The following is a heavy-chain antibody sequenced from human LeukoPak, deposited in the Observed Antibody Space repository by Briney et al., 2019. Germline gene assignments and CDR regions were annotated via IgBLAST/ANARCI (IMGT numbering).Heavy chain of an antibody. J-gene: IGHJ5*02. Sequence: SETLSLTCTVSGGSISSYDWSWIRQPAGKGLEWIGRTYTSGSTNYNPSLKSRVTMSVDMSKNQFSLKLSSMIAADTAVYYCARGVGPIAMFDPWGQGTLVTVSS. CDR1: GGSISSYD. V-gene: IGHV4-4*07. CDR3: ARGVGPIAMFDP. CDR2: TYTSGST.